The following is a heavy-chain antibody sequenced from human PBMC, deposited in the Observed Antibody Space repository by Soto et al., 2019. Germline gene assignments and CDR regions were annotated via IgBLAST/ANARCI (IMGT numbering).Heavy chain of an antibody. CDR3: ARAGGASGWGGRLYYFDY. Sequence: SETLSPTCTVSGGSISSGGYYWSWIRQHPGKGLEWIGYIYYSGSTYYNPSLKSRVTISVDTSKNQFSLKLSSVTAADTAVYYCARAGGASGWGGRLYYFDYWGQGTLVTVSS. V-gene: IGHV4-31*03. D-gene: IGHD3-16*01. CDR2: IYYSGST. CDR1: GGSISSGGYY. J-gene: IGHJ4*02.